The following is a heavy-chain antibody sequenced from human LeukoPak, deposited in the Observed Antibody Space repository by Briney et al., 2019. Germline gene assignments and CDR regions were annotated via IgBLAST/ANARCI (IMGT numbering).Heavy chain of an antibody. D-gene: IGHD1-26*01. CDR1: GFTYSNYA. J-gene: IGHJ4*02. Sequence: PGGSLRLSCPASGFTYSNYAMTWVRQAPGEGLEWVSAISSGGDTTYYAESVKGRFTISRDNSKTTLYLQMDNLRAEDTTVYYCARVGPTTRIIDYWGQGTLVTVSS. V-gene: IGHV3-23*01. CDR2: ISSGGDTT. CDR3: ARVGPTTRIIDY.